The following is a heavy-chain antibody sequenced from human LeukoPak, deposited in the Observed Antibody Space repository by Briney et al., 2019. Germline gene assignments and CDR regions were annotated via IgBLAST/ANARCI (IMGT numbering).Heavy chain of an antibody. J-gene: IGHJ4*02. Sequence: SETLSLTCTVSGGAITGYYWSWIRQPPEKGLEWIGYIYYSESTNYNPSLKSRVTMSVDTSKKQFSLKLSSVTAADTAVYYCARGRPPHDYGTLFDYWGQRTLVTVSS. D-gene: IGHD4-17*01. V-gene: IGHV4-59*01. CDR2: IYYSEST. CDR1: GGAITGYY. CDR3: ARGRPPHDYGTLFDY.